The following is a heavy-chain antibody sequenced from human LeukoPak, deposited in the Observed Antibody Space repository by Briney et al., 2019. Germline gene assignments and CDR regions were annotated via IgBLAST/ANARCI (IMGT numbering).Heavy chain of an antibody. CDR1: GGSISSGDYY. CDR2: IYYSGST. V-gene: IGHV4-30-4*02. Sequence: SETLSLTCTVSGGSISSGDYYWSWIRQPPGKGLEWIGYIYYSGSTYYNPSLKSRVTISVDTSKNQFSLKLSSVTAADTAVYYCARATYSGYDRYYFDYWGQGTLVTVSS. CDR3: ARATYSGYDRYYFDY. D-gene: IGHD5-12*01. J-gene: IGHJ4*02.